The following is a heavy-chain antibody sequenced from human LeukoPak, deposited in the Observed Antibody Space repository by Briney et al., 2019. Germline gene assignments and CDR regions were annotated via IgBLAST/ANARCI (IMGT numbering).Heavy chain of an antibody. CDR2: INPNSGGT. CDR1: GYTFTGYY. V-gene: IGHV1-2*02. CDR3: ARVGTMVRGAIDY. J-gene: IGHJ4*02. Sequence: ASVKVSCKASGYTFTGYYMHWVRQAPGQGLEWMGWINPNSGGTNYAQKFQGRVTMTRDTSISTAYMELSRLRSDDTAVYYCARVGTMVRGAIDYRGQGTLVTVSS. D-gene: IGHD3-10*01.